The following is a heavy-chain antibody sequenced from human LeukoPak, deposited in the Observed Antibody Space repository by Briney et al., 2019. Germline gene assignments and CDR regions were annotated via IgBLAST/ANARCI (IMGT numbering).Heavy chain of an antibody. D-gene: IGHD3-22*01. CDR3: ARGAYWAFDSSGGTAFDI. Sequence: KPGGSLRLSCAASGFTFSSYTMNWVRQAPGKGLEWVSSISSSASFIYYADSVKGRFTISRDNAKNSLYLQMNSLRAEDTAVYSCARGAYWAFDSSGGTAFDIWGQGTMVTVSS. J-gene: IGHJ3*02. CDR1: GFTFSSYT. CDR2: ISSSASFI. V-gene: IGHV3-21*01.